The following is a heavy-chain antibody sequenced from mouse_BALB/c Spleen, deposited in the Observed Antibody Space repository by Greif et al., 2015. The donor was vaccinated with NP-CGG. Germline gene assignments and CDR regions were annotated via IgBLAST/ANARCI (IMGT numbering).Heavy chain of an antibody. V-gene: IGHV1-69*02. D-gene: IGHD2-3*01. CDR2: IDPSDSET. J-gene: IGHJ4*01. CDR3: ARDGYYDYYAMDY. CDR1: GYTFTSYW. Sequence: QVQLQQPGAELVKPGAPVKLSCKASGYTFTSYWMNWVKQRPGRGLEWIGRIDPSDSETHYNQKFKDKATLTVDKSSSAAYIQLSSLTSEDSAVYYCARDGYYDYYAMDYWGQGTSVAVSS.